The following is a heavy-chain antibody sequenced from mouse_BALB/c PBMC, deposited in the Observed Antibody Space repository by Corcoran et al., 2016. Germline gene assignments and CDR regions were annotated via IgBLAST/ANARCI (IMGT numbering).Heavy chain of an antibody. CDR2: IDPANGNT. J-gene: IGHJ3*01. CDR1: GFNIKDTY. V-gene: IGHV14-3*02. D-gene: IGHD4-1*02. CDR3: AQLVPFAY. Sequence: EVQLQQSGAELVKPGASVKLSCTASGFNIKDTYMHWVKQRPEQRLEWIGRIDPANGNTKYDPKFQGKATITADTSSNTAYLQLSSLTSEDTAVYYCAQLVPFAYWGQGTLVTVSA.